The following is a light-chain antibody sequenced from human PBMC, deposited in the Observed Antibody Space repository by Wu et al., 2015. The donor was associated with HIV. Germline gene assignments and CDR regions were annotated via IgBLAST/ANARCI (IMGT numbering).Light chain of an antibody. CDR1: QTVTNTY. CDR2: DTS. Sequence: EIVLTQSPGTLSLSPGERATLSCRASQTVTNTYLAWYQQKSGQAPRLLIYDTSIRATGIPDRFSGSGSETDFTLTISRLEPEDVATYYCQKYNTAPWTFGQGTKVEMK. J-gene: IGKJ1*01. V-gene: IGKV3-20*01. CDR3: QKYNTAPWT.